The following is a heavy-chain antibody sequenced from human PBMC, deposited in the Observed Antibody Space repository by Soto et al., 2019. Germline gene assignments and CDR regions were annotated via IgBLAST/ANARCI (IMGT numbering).Heavy chain of an antibody. V-gene: IGHV3-23*01. CDR1: GFRFTTYA. CDR3: AKDNKFSDRIFDS. D-gene: IGHD2-21*02. CDR2: IGGSGDST. J-gene: IGHJ4*01. Sequence: EVQLLESGGGLVQPGGSLRLSCVASGFRFTTYAMSWVRQAPRRGLEWVSGIGGSGDSTYHPDSVRGRFIISRDNSKNTLYLQMNSLRAEDTAIYYCAKDNKFSDRIFDSWGHGTLVTVSS.